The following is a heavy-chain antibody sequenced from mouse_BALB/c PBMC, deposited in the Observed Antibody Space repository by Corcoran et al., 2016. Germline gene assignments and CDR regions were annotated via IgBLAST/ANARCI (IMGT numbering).Heavy chain of an antibody. CDR3: ARGDCYHMDY. J-gene: IGHJ4*01. CDR2: INTYTGEP. CDR1: GYTFTNYG. Sequence: QIQLVQSGPELKKPGETVKISCKASGYTFTNYGMNWVKQAPGKGLKWMGWINTYTGEPTYADDFKGRFAFSLETSASTAYLQINNLKNEDMATYFCARGDCYHMDYWGQGTSVTVSS. V-gene: IGHV9-1*02. D-gene: IGHD2-3*01.